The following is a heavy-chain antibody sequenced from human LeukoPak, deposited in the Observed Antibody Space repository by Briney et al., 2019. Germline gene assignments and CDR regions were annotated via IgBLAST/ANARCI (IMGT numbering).Heavy chain of an antibody. V-gene: IGHV3-73*01. CDR3: TTRYYYDSIDWFGP. CDR1: GFTFSGSA. Sequence: GGSLRLSCAASGFTFSGSAMHWVRQASGKGLEWVGRIRSKANSYATAYAASVKGRFTISRDDSKNTAYLQMNSLKTEDTAVYYCTTRYYYDSIDWFGPWGQGTLVTVSS. D-gene: IGHD3-22*01. J-gene: IGHJ5*02. CDR2: IRSKANSYAT.